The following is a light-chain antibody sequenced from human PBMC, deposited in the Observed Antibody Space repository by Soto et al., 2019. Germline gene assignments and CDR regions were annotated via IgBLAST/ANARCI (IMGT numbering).Light chain of an antibody. V-gene: IGLV4-69*01. J-gene: IGLJ1*01. CDR2: LNSDGSH. CDR1: SGHSNYA. CDR3: QTWGTGVQV. Sequence: QPVLTQSPSASASLGASVKLTCTLCSGHSNYAIAWHQQQPEKGPRYLMILNSDGSHSPGDGIPDRFSGSSSGAERYLTISSLQSEDEADYYCQTWGTGVQVFGTGTKVTVL.